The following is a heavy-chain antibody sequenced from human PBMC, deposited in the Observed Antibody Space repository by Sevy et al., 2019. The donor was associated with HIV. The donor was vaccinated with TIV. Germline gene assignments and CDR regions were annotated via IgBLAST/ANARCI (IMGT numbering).Heavy chain of an antibody. CDR2: ISSSSSTI. D-gene: IGHD3-22*01. V-gene: IGHV3-48*02. J-gene: IGHJ3*02. Sequence: GGSLRLSCAASGFTFSSYSMNWVRQAPGKGLEWVSYISSSSSTIYYADSVKGRFTISRDNAKNSLYLQMKSLRDEDTAVYYCAGAYYYDSSGVDAFDIWGQGTMVTVSS. CDR3: AGAYYYDSSGVDAFDI. CDR1: GFTFSSYS.